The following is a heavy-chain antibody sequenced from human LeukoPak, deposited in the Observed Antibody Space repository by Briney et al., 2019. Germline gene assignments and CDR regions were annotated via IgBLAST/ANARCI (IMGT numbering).Heavy chain of an antibody. J-gene: IGHJ4*02. D-gene: IGHD2-2*01. CDR1: GFTFSNYS. V-gene: IGHV3-48*02. Sequence: GGSLRLSCAASGFTFSNYSMNWVRQAPGKGLEWVSWISSTSTTIYYADSVKGRFTISRDNAKNSLDLHMNSLRDEDTAVYYCARPSRSTGPAYWGQGTLVTVSS. CDR3: ARPSRSTGPAY. CDR2: ISSTSTTI.